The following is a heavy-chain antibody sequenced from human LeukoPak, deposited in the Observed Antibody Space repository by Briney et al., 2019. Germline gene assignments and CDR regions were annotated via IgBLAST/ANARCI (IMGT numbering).Heavy chain of an antibody. J-gene: IGHJ4*02. CDR1: GGTFGSSG. Sequence: ASVKVSCKASGGTFGSSGVSWVRQAPGQGLEWMGRIIPMFGRTNYAERFQGSVTITTDESTTTAYMELSSLRSEDTAVYYCAIESTWLRPHFDLWGQGTLVTVSS. CDR3: AIESTWLRPHFDL. V-gene: IGHV1-69*05. CDR2: IIPMFGRT. D-gene: IGHD5-24*01.